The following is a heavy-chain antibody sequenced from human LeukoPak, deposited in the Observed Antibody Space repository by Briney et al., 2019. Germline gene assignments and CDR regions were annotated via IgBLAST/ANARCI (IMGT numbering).Heavy chain of an antibody. Sequence: SQTLSLTCAVSGGSISSGGYSWSWIRQPPGKGLEWIGYIYHSGSTYYNPSLKSRVTISVGRSKNQFSLKLSSVTAADTAVYYCARGPGDSNPELWWFDPWGQGTLVTVSS. J-gene: IGHJ5*02. CDR3: ARGPGDSNPELWWFDP. D-gene: IGHD3-16*01. CDR1: GGSISSGGYS. V-gene: IGHV4-30-2*01. CDR2: IYHSGST.